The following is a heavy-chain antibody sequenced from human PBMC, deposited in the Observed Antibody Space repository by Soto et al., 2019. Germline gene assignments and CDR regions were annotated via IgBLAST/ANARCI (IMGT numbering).Heavy chain of an antibody. CDR3: GGDRRHDLYYGMDV. Sequence: QVQLVESGGGLVKPGGSLRLSCEASGFTFSSYYMSWVRQAPGKGLEWVADISSGSSYTNDADSVKGRFTISRDNDKNSLYQKKNRMRDEDTAVYCGGGDRRHDLYYGMDVWGHGTTVTVSS. J-gene: IGHJ6*02. CDR1: GFTFSSYY. CDR2: ISSGSSYT. V-gene: IGHV3-11*06.